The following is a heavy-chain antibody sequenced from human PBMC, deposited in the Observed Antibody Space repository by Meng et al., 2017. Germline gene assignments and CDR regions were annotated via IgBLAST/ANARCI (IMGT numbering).Heavy chain of an antibody. Sequence: VRPQEPDPGRVKPPDTLALTCTVSGGSISSYYWSWIRQPAGKGLECIGRIYTSGSNNYNPSLKSRVTMSVDTSKNQFSLKLSSVTAADTAVYHCAGDYGDYRDWYFDLWGRGTLVTVSS. V-gene: IGHV4-4*07. J-gene: IGHJ2*01. CDR3: AGDYGDYRDWYFDL. CDR2: IYTSGSN. CDR1: GGSISSYY. D-gene: IGHD4-17*01.